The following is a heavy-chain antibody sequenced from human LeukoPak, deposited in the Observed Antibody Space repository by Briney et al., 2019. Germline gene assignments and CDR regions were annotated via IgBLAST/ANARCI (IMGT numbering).Heavy chain of an antibody. CDR3: ARGRGRVAAAGTSFDY. Sequence: SETLSLTCAVSGGSISSGGYSWSWIRQPPGKGLEWIGYMYHSGSTYYNPSLKSRVTISVDTSKNQFSLKLSSVTAADTAVYYCARGRGRVAAAGTSFDYWGQGTLVTVSS. CDR1: GGSISSGGYS. V-gene: IGHV4-30-2*01. D-gene: IGHD6-13*01. J-gene: IGHJ4*02. CDR2: MYHSGST.